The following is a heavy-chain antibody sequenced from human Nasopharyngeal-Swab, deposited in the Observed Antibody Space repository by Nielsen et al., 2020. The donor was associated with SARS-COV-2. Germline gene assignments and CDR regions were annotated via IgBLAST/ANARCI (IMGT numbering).Heavy chain of an antibody. D-gene: IGHD3-22*01. J-gene: IGHJ4*02. CDR3: AKDLSYDSSGYYDY. V-gene: IGHV3-23*01. Sequence: GGSLRLSCAAFGFTFSSYAMSWVRQAPGKGLEWVSSFSGSGGTTYYTDAVKGRFTISRDNSKNTLYLQMNSLRAEDTAVYYCAKDLSYDSSGYYDYWGQGTLVTVSS. CDR1: GFTFSSYA. CDR2: FSGSGGTT.